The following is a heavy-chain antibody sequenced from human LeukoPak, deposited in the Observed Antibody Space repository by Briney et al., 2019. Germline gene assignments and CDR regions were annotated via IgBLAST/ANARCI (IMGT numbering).Heavy chain of an antibody. CDR2: IYYSGIT. Sequence: SETLSLTCTVAGGSISTYYWNWIRQPPGKGLEWIGYIYYSGITNYNPSLKSRVTISLDTSRNQFSLRLSPVTAADTAVYFCAREYSTSSEGDYFDYWGQGSLVTVSS. CDR3: AREYSTSSEGDYFDY. V-gene: IGHV4-59*01. J-gene: IGHJ4*02. CDR1: GGSISTYY. D-gene: IGHD6-6*01.